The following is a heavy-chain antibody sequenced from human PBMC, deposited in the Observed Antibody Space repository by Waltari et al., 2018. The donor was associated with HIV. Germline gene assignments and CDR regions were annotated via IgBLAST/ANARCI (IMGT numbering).Heavy chain of an antibody. CDR1: GGSSSSGDYY. Sequence: QVQLQESGPGLVKPSQTLSLTCTVSGGSSSSGDYYWSWIRQPPGKGLEWIGYIYYSGSTYYNPSLKSRVTISVDTSKNQFSLKLSSVTAADTAVYYCARDPRIAAADPYWYFDLWGRGTLVTVSS. CDR2: IYYSGST. CDR3: ARDPRIAAADPYWYFDL. J-gene: IGHJ2*01. D-gene: IGHD6-13*01. V-gene: IGHV4-30-4*01.